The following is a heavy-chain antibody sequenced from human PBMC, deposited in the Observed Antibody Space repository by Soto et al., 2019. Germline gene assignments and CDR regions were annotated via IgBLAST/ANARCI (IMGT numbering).Heavy chain of an antibody. J-gene: IGHJ5*01. V-gene: IGHV4-59*12. D-gene: IGHD6-19*01. Sequence: SETLSLTCYVSGESIGDSYWSWIRQTSGGGLEWMGYIHYSGSLNYSPSLKSRITMSIDTSKNQISLELKSVTPADTAVYYCAKALRGWTLDSWGQGALVTVSS. CDR1: GESIGDSY. CDR3: AKALRGWTLDS. CDR2: IHYSGSL.